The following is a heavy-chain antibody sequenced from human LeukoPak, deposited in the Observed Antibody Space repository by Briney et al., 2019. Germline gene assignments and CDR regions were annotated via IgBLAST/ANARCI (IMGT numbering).Heavy chain of an antibody. D-gene: IGHD2-15*01. J-gene: IGHJ6*03. CDR3: TTQLRPGPSCYSCRNYYYYYMDV. Sequence: PGGSLRLSCAASGFTFSNAWMSWVRQAPGKGLEWVGRIKSKTDGGTTDYAAPVKGRFTISRDDSKNTLYLQMNSLETEDTAVYYCTTQLRPGPSCYSCRNYYYYYMDVWGKGTTVTVSS. CDR2: IKSKTDGGTT. V-gene: IGHV3-15*01. CDR1: GFTFSNAW.